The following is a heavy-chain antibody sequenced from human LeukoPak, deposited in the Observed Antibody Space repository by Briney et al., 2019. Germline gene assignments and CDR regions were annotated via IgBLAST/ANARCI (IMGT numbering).Heavy chain of an antibody. Sequence: SVKVSCKASGGTFSSYAISWVRQAPGQGLEWMGRIIPIFGTANYAQKFQGRVTITTDESTSTAYMELSSLRSEDTAVYYCARDYYDSSGYYWGGFDYWGQGTLVTVSS. V-gene: IGHV1-69*05. D-gene: IGHD3-22*01. CDR3: ARDYYDSSGYYWGGFDY. J-gene: IGHJ4*02. CDR2: IIPIFGTA. CDR1: GGTFSSYA.